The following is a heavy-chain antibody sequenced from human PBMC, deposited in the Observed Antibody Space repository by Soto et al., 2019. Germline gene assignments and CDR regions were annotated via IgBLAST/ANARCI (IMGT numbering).Heavy chain of an antibody. CDR3: ARGSENYLDVLDI. CDR2: INSDGSNI. D-gene: IGHD2-15*01. V-gene: IGHV3-74*01. CDR1: GFTFSNYW. J-gene: IGHJ3*02. Sequence: EVQLVESGGGLVQSGGSLRLSCAASGFTFSNYWMYWVRQAPGKGLVWVSRINSDGSNIFYADSVKGRITISRDNAKNTLYLQMNSLRADDTAVYYCARGSENYLDVLDIWGQGTTVTVSS.